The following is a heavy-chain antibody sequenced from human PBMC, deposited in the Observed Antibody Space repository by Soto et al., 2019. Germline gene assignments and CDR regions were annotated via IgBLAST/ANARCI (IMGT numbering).Heavy chain of an antibody. D-gene: IGHD3-3*01. Sequence: PSETLSLTFAVSGYPISSGYYWGWIRQSPGKGLEWIGSLYHSGSTYYNPSLKSRVTISVDSSKNQFSLRLTSVTAADTAVYYCARNSYYDFWSGYQRGFDLWGKGTAFTVSS. CDR2: LYHSGST. V-gene: IGHV4-38-2*01. CDR3: ARNSYYDFWSGYQRGFDL. J-gene: IGHJ4*02. CDR1: GYPISSGYY.